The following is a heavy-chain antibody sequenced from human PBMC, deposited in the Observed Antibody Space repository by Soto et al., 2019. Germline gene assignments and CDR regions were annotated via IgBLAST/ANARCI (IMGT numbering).Heavy chain of an antibody. D-gene: IGHD3-16*01. CDR2: ISSNVVTT. V-gene: IGHV3-23*01. CDR1: GVTFSNYA. CDR3: ASLRQSELPHSLYY. J-gene: IGHJ4*02. Sequence: GGSLRLSCGASGVTFSNYAMSGVRQAPGKGLEWVSGISSNVVTTYYADSMKGRFTISRDKSKSTLYLQLNNLRAEDTAVYYCASLRQSELPHSLYYSSQRPLVIVSS.